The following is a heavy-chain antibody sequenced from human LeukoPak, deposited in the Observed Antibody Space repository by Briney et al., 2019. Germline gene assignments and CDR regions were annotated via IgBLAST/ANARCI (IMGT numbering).Heavy chain of an antibody. D-gene: IGHD2-21*02. J-gene: IGHJ4*02. Sequence: SVKVSCKAFGGTFSSYAISWVRQAPGQGLEWMGRIIPILGIANYAQKFQGRVTITADKSTSTAYMELSSLRSEDTAVYYCARVDFAYCGGDCYAIDYWGQGTLVTVSS. CDR3: ARVDFAYCGGDCYAIDY. V-gene: IGHV1-69*04. CDR1: GGTFSSYA. CDR2: IIPILGIA.